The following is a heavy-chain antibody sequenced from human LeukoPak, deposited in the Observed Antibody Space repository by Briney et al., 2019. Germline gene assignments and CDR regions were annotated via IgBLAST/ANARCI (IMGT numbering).Heavy chain of an antibody. CDR2: ISYDGSNK. Sequence: GGSLRLSCAASGFTFSSYAMHWVRQAPGKGLEWVAVISYDGSNKYYADSVKGRFTISRDNSKNTLYLQMNSLRAEDTAVYYCAKDQGEGFVVVPAAISYFDYWGQGTLVTVSS. V-gene: IGHV3-30*04. CDR1: GFTFSSYA. J-gene: IGHJ4*02. CDR3: AKDQGEGFVVVPAAISYFDY. D-gene: IGHD2-2*01.